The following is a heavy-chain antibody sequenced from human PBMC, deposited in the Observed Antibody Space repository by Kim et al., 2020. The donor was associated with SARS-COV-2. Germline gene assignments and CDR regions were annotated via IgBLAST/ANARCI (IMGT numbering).Heavy chain of an antibody. V-gene: IGHV1-18*01. Sequence: DAQMVQGRVTMTTDTSTNTAYMELWSLRSDDTAMYYCARGAYGDVSFDYWGQGTLVTVSS. CDR3: ARGAYGDVSFDY. J-gene: IGHJ4*02. D-gene: IGHD4-17*01.